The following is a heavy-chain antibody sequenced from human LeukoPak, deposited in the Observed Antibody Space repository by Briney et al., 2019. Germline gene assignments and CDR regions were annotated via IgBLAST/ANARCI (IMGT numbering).Heavy chain of an antibody. CDR2: ISGDGGST. V-gene: IGHV3-43*02. CDR1: GFTFDDYA. J-gene: IGHJ4*02. D-gene: IGHD3-22*01. CDR3: AKDKHYCDSSGLDH. Sequence: PGGPLRLSCAASGFTFDDYAMHWVRQPPGKGLEWVSLISGDGGSTYYADSVKGRFTISRDNSKNSLYLQMNSLRTEDTALYYCAKDKHYCDSSGLDHWGQGTLVTVSS.